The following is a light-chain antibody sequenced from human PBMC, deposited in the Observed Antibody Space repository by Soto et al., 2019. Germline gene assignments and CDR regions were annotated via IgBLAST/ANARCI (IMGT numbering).Light chain of an antibody. CDR1: QSVSSN. CDR3: QQYNNWPPWT. V-gene: IGKV3-15*01. Sequence: EIVMTQSPATLSVSPGERATLSCRASQSVSSNLAWYQQKPGQAPRLFIYGASTRATGIPARFSGSGSGTEFTLTISSLQSEDFAVYYCQQYNNWPPWTLGQGTKVDIK. CDR2: GAS. J-gene: IGKJ1*01.